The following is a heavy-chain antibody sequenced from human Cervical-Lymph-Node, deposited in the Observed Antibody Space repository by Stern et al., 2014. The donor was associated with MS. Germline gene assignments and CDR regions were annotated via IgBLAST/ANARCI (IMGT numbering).Heavy chain of an antibody. Sequence: MQLVESGAEVRKPGASVKVSCKASGYTSTNYEINWVRQATGQGLEWMGWMNYRSGNTGNAETFQGRVTMTRDTATSTAYMELSSLRSEDTAVYYCARLITGITGTGEKDYWGQGTLVTVSA. CDR1: GYTSTNYE. CDR3: ARLITGITGTGEKDY. J-gene: IGHJ4*02. V-gene: IGHV1-8*01. CDR2: MNYRSGNT. D-gene: IGHD1-7*01.